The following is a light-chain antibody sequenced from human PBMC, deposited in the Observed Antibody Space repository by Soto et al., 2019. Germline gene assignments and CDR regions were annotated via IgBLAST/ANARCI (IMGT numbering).Light chain of an antibody. V-gene: IGLV1-51*02. CDR2: ENN. CDR3: GTWDNSLNGGV. J-gene: IGLJ3*02. Sequence: QSVLTQPPSVSAAPGHQVTIFCSGSSSNIGAHYVSWYQQLPGTAPKLLIYENNKRPSGIPARFSGSKSGTSATLGITGLQTGDEADYYCGTWDNSLNGGVFGGGTKVTVL. CDR1: SSNIGAHY.